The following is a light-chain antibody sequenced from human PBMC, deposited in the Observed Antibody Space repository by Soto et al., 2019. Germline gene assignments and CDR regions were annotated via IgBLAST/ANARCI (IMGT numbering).Light chain of an antibody. CDR3: QQYASPPRT. V-gene: IGKV3-20*01. CDR2: GAS. CDR1: QSVNSNY. J-gene: IGKJ1*01. Sequence: EIVLTQSPGTLSLSPGERATLSCRASQSVNSNYLAWYQQKPGQGPRVLMYGASSRATGIPDRFSGSGSGTDFTLTISRLEPEDFAVYYCQQYASPPRTFGKGNKVEIK.